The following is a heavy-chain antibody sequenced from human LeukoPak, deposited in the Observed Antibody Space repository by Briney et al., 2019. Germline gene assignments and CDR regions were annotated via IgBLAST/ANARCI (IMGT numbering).Heavy chain of an antibody. Sequence: PSETLSLTCTVSGYSISSGYYWSWIRQPAGKGLEWIGRIYTSGSTNYNPSLKSRVTMSVDTSKNQFSLKLSSVTAADTAVYYCARDHYYGSGSYSGFDYWGQGTLVTVSS. CDR3: ARDHYYGSGSYSGFDY. D-gene: IGHD3-10*01. CDR2: IYTSGST. J-gene: IGHJ4*02. CDR1: GYSISSGYY. V-gene: IGHV4-4*07.